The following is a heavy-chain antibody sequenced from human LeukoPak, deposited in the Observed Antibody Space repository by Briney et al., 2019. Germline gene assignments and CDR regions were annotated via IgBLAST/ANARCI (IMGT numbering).Heavy chain of an antibody. CDR3: AKTTNPRLDSSSSDY. CDR1: GFTFSDYI. Sequence: GGSLRLSCAASGFTFSDYIMDWVRQAPGKGLEWVANIKQDGSEKYYVDSVKGRFTISRNNAKNSLYLQMNSLRAEDTAVYYCAKTTNPRLDSSSSDYWGQGTLVTVSS. J-gene: IGHJ4*02. D-gene: IGHD6-6*01. V-gene: IGHV3-7*01. CDR2: IKQDGSEK.